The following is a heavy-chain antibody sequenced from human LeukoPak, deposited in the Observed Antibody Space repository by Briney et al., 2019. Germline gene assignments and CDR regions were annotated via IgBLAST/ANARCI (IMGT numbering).Heavy chain of an antibody. Sequence: PSETLSLTCTVSGGSISSYYWGWIRQPPGKGLEWIGSIYYSGSTYYNPSLKSRVTISVDTSKNQFSLKLSSVTAADTAVYYCASRYCSSTSCYYYYYMDVWGKGTTVTVSS. CDR1: GGSISSYY. V-gene: IGHV4-39*07. CDR3: ASRYCSSTSCYYYYYMDV. D-gene: IGHD2-2*01. J-gene: IGHJ6*03. CDR2: IYYSGST.